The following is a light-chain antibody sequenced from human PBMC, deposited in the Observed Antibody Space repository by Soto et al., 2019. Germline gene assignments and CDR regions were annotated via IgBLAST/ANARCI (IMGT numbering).Light chain of an antibody. Sequence: DIQMTQSPATLSGSVGERVTISCRASQTVSSWLAWYQQKPGKAPKLLIYRASTINSGIPSRFSGSGSGTEFTLTISSLQSDDFAVYYCQQYNSCSQAFGQGTKVDIK. V-gene: IGKV1-5*03. J-gene: IGKJ1*01. CDR1: QTVSSW. CDR2: RAS. CDR3: QQYNSCSQA.